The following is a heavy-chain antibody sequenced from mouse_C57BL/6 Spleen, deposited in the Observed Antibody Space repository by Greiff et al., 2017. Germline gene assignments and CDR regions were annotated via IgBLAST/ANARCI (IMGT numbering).Heavy chain of an antibody. Sequence: EVKVEESGGGLVKPGGSLKLSCAASGFTFSDYGMHWVRQAPEKGLEWVAYISSGSSTIYFAATVQGRFTISRDNAKNTLFLQMTSLRSEDTDMYCCARGGTDYFDYWGQGTTLTVSS. CDR3: ARGGTDYFDY. CDR2: ISSGSSTI. V-gene: IGHV5-17*01. CDR1: GFTFSDYG. D-gene: IGHD3-3*01. J-gene: IGHJ2*01.